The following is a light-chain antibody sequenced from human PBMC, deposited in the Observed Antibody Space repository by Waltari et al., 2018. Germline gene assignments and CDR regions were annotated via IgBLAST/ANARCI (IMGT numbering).Light chain of an antibody. CDR1: QSISSW. J-gene: IGKJ1*01. Sequence: DIQMTQSPSTLSASVGDRVTITCRASQSISSWFAWYQQKQGEAPKLLSYKASSLESGVPSRFSGSGSGTEFTLTISSLQPDDFATYYCQQYNSYRTFGQGTKVEIK. CDR3: QQYNSYRT. V-gene: IGKV1-5*03. CDR2: KAS.